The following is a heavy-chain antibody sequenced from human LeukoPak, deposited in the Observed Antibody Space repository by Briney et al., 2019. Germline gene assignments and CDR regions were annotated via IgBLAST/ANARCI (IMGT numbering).Heavy chain of an antibody. V-gene: IGHV3-21*01. J-gene: IGHJ3*02. CDR3: ARDRGAAAGFDAFDI. CDR2: IVGSARYM. D-gene: IGHD6-13*01. CDR1: GFTFNDYN. Sequence: GGSLTLSCPASGFTFNDYNMKWVRQAAGKGLEWVASIVGSARYMYYADSVRGRFTISRDNAKKSLYLQMNSLRAEDTAVYYCARDRGAAAGFDAFDIWGQGTMVTVSS.